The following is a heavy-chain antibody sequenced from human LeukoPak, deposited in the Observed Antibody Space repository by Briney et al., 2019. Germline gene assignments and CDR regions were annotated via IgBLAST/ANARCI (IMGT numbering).Heavy chain of an antibody. CDR3: ARQVEMATITPFTVDY. V-gene: IGHV4-39*01. CDR2: IYYSGST. J-gene: IGHJ4*02. Sequence: SETLSLTCTVSGGSISSSSYYWGWIRQPPGKGLEWIGSIYYSGSTYYNPSLKSRVNISVDTSKNQFSLKLSSVTAADTAVYYCARQVEMATITPFTVDYWGQGTLVTVSS. D-gene: IGHD5-24*01. CDR1: GGSISSSSYY.